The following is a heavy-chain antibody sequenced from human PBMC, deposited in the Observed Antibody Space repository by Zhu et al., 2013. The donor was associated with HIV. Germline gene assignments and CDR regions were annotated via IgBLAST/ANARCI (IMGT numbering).Heavy chain of an antibody. D-gene: IGHD3-10*01. CDR1: GYTFTGYY. Sequence: QLVQSGAEVKKPGASVKVSCKASGYTFTGYYMHWVRQAPGQGLEWMGWINPNSGGTNYAQKFQGRVTMTRDTSISTAYMELSRLRSDDTAVYYCARARGGGSGSYYNFGYYGMDVWGLRDHGSPSP. J-gene: IGHJ6*02. CDR2: INPNSGGT. CDR3: ARARGGGSGSYYNFGYYGMDV. V-gene: IGHV1-2*02.